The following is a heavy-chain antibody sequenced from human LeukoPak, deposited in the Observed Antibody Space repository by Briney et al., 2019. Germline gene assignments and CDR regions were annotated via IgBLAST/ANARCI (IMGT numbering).Heavy chain of an antibody. CDR3: TTGVTY. Sequence: GGSLRLSCEVSGLIFSDAWMTWVRQAPGKGLEWLGRIKSKVNGGTADYSAPLKGRFTISRDDSIDTLYLQIHSLKSEDTAVYYCTTGVTYWGQGTLVIVSS. V-gene: IGHV3-15*05. J-gene: IGHJ4*02. CDR1: GLIFSDAW. CDR2: IKSKVNGGTA.